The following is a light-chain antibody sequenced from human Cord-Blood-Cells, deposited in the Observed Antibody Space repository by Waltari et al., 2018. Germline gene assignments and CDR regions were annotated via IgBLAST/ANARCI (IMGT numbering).Light chain of an antibody. CDR1: SSDVGGYNY. Sequence: QSALTQPRSVSGSPGQSVTISCTGTSSDVGGYNYVSWYQQHPGKAPKLMIYDVSKRPSGVPDLFSGYKSGNTASLTISELQAEDEADYYCCSYAGSYTFYVFGTGTKVTVL. V-gene: IGLV2-11*01. CDR2: DVS. J-gene: IGLJ1*01. CDR3: CSYAGSYTFYV.